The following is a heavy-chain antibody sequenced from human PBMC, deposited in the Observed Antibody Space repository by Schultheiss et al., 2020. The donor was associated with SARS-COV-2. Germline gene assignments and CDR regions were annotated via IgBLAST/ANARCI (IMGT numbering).Heavy chain of an antibody. J-gene: IGHJ6*03. CDR1: GGSISSGGYY. CDR3: ASSVYSSSLPIDYYYYYMDV. Sequence: SETLSLTCTVSGGSISSGGYYWSWIRQHPGKGLEWIGYIYYSGSTNYNPSLKSRVTISVDTSKNQFSLKLSSVTDADTAVYYCASSVYSSSLPIDYYYYYMDVWGKGTTVTVSS. D-gene: IGHD6-6*01. V-gene: IGHV4-61*08. CDR2: IYYSGST.